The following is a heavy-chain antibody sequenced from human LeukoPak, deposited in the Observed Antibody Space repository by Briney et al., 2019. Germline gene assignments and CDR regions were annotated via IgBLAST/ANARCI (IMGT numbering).Heavy chain of an antibody. CDR3: ARDWWNYGLVPTFDY. CDR1: GGSVRSSSYY. J-gene: IGHJ4*02. V-gene: IGHV4-39*07. Sequence: PSETLSLTCTVSGGSVRSSSYYWGCIRQPPGKGLEWIGSIYHSGSTYYNPSLKSRVTISVDTSKNQFSLKLSSVTAADTAVYYCARDWWNYGLVPTFDYWGQGTLVTVSS. CDR2: IYHSGST. D-gene: IGHD1-7*01.